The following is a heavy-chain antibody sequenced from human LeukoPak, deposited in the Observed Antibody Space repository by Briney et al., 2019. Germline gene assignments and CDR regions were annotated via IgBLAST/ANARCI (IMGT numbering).Heavy chain of an antibody. V-gene: IGHV4-59*01. CDR2: IYYSGST. CDR3: AAYQLLFGFDP. J-gene: IGHJ5*02. CDR1: GGSNSSYY. Sequence: PSETLSLTCTVSGGSNSSYYWSWIRQPPGKGLEWIGYIYYSGSTNYNPSLKSRVTISVDTSKNQFSLKLSSVTAADTAVYYCAAYQLLFGFDPWGQGTLVTVSS. D-gene: IGHD2-2*01.